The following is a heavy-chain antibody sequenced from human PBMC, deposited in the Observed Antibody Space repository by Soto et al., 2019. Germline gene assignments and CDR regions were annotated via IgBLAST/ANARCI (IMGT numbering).Heavy chain of an antibody. Sequence: GSLRLSCAASGFTFSDYYMSWIRQAPGKGLWWVSYISSSGSTIYYADSVKGRFTISRDNAKNSLYLQMNSLRAEDTAVYYCARDRRGYYDILTGSVYNWFDPWGQGTLVTVSS. CDR1: GFTFSDYY. V-gene: IGHV3-11*01. CDR3: ARDRRGYYDILTGSVYNWFDP. D-gene: IGHD3-9*01. CDR2: ISSSGSTI. J-gene: IGHJ5*02.